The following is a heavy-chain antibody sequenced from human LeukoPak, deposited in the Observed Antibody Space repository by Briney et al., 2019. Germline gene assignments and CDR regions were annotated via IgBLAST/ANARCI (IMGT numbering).Heavy chain of an antibody. Sequence: GGSLRLSCAASGFTFSNYAMSWVGQAPGKGLEWVSTITVSGGSTYYADSVKGRFTISRDNPQNTLYLQMNSLRAEDTAVYYCAKGTITLRVSVGFHCWGQGTLVTVSS. CDR2: ITVSGGST. CDR1: GFTFSNYA. V-gene: IGHV3-23*01. D-gene: IGHD3-22*01. J-gene: IGHJ4*02. CDR3: AKGTITLRVSVGFHC.